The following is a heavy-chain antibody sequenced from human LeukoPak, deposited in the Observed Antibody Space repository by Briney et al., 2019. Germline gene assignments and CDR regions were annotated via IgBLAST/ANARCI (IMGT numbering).Heavy chain of an antibody. V-gene: IGHV3-23*01. CDR2: ISGSGGST. Sequence: GGSLRLSCAAPGFTFSSYAMSWVRQAPGKGLEWVSAISGSGGSTYYADSVKGRFTISRDNSKNTLYLQMNSLRAEDTAVYYCARDLGTAMVPYNWFDPWGQGTLVTVSS. D-gene: IGHD5-18*01. J-gene: IGHJ5*02. CDR1: GFTFSSYA. CDR3: ARDLGTAMVPYNWFDP.